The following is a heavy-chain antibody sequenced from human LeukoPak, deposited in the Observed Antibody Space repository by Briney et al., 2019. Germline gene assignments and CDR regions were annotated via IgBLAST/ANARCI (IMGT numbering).Heavy chain of an antibody. J-gene: IGHJ4*02. CDR1: GFTFSSYG. CDR3: AKIPIGGRYYGSGSYYIDY. D-gene: IGHD3-10*01. V-gene: IGHV3-30*18. Sequence: QPGRSLRLSCAASGFTFSSYGMHWVRQAPGKGLEWVAVISYDGSNKYYADSVKGRFTISRDNSKNTLYLQMNSLRAEDTAVYYCAKIPIGGRYYGSGSYYIDYWGQGTLVTVSS. CDR2: ISYDGSNK.